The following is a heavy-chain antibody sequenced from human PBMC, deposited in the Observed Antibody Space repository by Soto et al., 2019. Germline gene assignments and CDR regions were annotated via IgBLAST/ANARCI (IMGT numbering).Heavy chain of an antibody. V-gene: IGHV3-48*02. Sequence: VQLVESGGGLVQPGGSLRLSCVASGISLANYPMNWVRQTPGKGLEWISYSSPRGDTIYYADSVEGRFTISRDNARNSLSLHMSSLRDEDSALYYCAKGPHTNVGWPYYFESWGQGVPVTVSS. CDR2: SSPRGDTI. J-gene: IGHJ4*02. CDR3: AKGPHTNVGWPYYFES. D-gene: IGHD6-19*01. CDR1: GISLANYP.